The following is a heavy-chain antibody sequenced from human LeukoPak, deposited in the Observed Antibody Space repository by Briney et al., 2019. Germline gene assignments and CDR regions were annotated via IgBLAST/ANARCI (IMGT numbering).Heavy chain of an antibody. V-gene: IGHV3-21*01. Sequence: PGGSLRLSCAASGFTFSSYSMNWVRQAPGKGLEWVSSISSSSYIYYADSVKGRFTISRDDAKNSLYLQMNSLRAEDTAVYYCARSGDYGDHVPDYWGQGTLVSVSS. CDR3: ARSGDYGDHVPDY. D-gene: IGHD4-17*01. J-gene: IGHJ4*02. CDR1: GFTFSSYS. CDR2: ISSSSYI.